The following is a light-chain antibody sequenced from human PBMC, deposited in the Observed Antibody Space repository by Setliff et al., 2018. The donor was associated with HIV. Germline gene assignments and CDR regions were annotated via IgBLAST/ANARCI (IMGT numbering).Light chain of an antibody. CDR3: CSYAGNFLHV. CDR2: EVN. V-gene: IGLV2-11*01. Sequence: QSVLAQPRSVSGSRGQSVTISCTGTSSDVGFFNYVSWYQQRPGKAPKLMIYEVNKRPSGVPDRFSGSKSGNTASLTISGLQAEDETDYYCCSYAGNFLHVFGTGTKGTVL. CDR1: SSDVGFFNY. J-gene: IGLJ1*01.